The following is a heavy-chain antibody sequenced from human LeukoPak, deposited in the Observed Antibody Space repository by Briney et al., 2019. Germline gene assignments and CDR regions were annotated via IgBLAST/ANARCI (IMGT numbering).Heavy chain of an antibody. D-gene: IGHD6-19*01. Sequence: PGGSLRLSCAASGFTSSSYAMSWVRQAPGKGLEWVSAISGSGGSTYYADSVKGRFTISRDNSKNTLYLQMNSLRAEDTAVYYCAKGKTGYSSGWYFGYWGQGTLVTVSS. CDR1: GFTSSSYA. J-gene: IGHJ4*02. CDR2: ISGSGGST. V-gene: IGHV3-23*01. CDR3: AKGKTGYSSGWYFGY.